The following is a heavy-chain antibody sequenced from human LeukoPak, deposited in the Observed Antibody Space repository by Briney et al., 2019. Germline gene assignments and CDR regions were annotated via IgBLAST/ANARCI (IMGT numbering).Heavy chain of an antibody. V-gene: IGHV1-69*02. J-gene: IGHJ4*02. Sequence: SVTVSCKASGYTFTGYYMHWVRQAPGQGLEWMGRIIPILGIANYAQKFQGRVTITADKSTSTAYMELSSLRSEDTAVYYCSYGDHYWGQGTLVTVSS. CDR2: IIPILGIA. D-gene: IGHD4-17*01. CDR1: GYTFTGYY. CDR3: SYGDHY.